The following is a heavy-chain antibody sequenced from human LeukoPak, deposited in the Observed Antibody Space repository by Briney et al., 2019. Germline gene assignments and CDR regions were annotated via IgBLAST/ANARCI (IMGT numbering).Heavy chain of an antibody. D-gene: IGHD6-6*01. J-gene: IGHJ4*02. CDR1: GYTLTSYY. V-gene: IGHV1-69*02. CDR2: IIPILGIA. CDR3: ASSGSSGVY. Sequence: SVKVSCKASGYTLTSYYMHWVRQAPGQGLEWMGRIIPILGIANYAQKFQGRVTITADKSTSTAYMELSSLRSEDTAVYYCASSGSSGVYWGQGTLVTVSS.